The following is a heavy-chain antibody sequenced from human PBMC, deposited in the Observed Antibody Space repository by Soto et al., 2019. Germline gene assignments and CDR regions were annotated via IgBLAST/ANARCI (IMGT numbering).Heavy chain of an antibody. Sequence: QVHLVESGGGVVQPGGSLRLSCAVPGIIFTGYGMHWVRQAPGKGLEWVAIIRFDGSNIHYADSVKGRFTISRDNSKNTLYLQMNSLRAEDTAVYYCARDVVGGTLGFGSFDYWGQGALVTVSS. J-gene: IGHJ4*02. D-gene: IGHD1-26*01. CDR2: IRFDGSNI. CDR1: GIIFTGYG. V-gene: IGHV3-30*02. CDR3: ARDVVGGTLGFGSFDY.